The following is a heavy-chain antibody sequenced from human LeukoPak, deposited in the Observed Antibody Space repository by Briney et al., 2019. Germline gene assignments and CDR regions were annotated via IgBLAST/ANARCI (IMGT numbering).Heavy chain of an antibody. Sequence: SVKVSCKAPGGSFGRYAISWVRQAPGQGLEWMGGIVPILGTANYAQKFQGRVTITADDSTGTAYMELTSLRSADTAVYYCARSQGYSYGSSHWGQGTLVTVSS. CDR1: GGSFGRYA. CDR2: IVPILGTA. V-gene: IGHV1-69*13. CDR3: ARSQGYSYGSSH. J-gene: IGHJ4*02. D-gene: IGHD5-18*01.